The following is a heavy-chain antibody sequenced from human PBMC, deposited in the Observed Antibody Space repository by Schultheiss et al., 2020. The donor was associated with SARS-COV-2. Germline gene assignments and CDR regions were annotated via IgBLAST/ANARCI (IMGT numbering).Heavy chain of an antibody. V-gene: IGHV4-34*01. D-gene: IGHD3-3*01. CDR3: ARAIILRVAFDI. J-gene: IGHJ3*02. CDR2: IKDSGRTT. Sequence: SETLSLTCAVYGGPFNNYYWTWIRQPPTKGVEWIGEIKDSGRTTNYNPSLKSRVTISVDTSKNQFSLKLSSVTAADTAVYYCARAIILRVAFDIWGQGTTVTVSS. CDR1: GGPFNNYY.